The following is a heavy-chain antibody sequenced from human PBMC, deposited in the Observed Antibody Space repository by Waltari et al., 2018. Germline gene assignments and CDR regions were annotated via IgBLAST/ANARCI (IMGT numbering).Heavy chain of an antibody. CDR3: ARRGRLSSYFFDY. J-gene: IGHJ4*02. D-gene: IGHD2-15*01. CDR2: ISPGGDT. Sequence: HLQESVPGLLKPSATLSLTCAVSGYSISGGDFCGWIRQPPGKGLEWIGSISPGGDTYFNPSLKSRVTISVDKSKNQYSLNLRSMTAADTAVYYCARRGRLSSYFFDYWGQGTLVTVSS. V-gene: IGHV4-38-2*01. CDR1: GYSISGGDF.